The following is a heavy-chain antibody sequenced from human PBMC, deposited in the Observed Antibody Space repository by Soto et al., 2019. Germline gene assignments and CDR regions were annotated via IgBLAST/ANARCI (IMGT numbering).Heavy chain of an antibody. D-gene: IGHD3-10*01. Sequence: EVQLVESGGGLVQTGGSLRLSCAASGFTFSSYAMIWVRQAPGKGLEWVSKISSGGIDTYYADSVKGRFTTSRDNAKSTLHLQMNSLRAEDTAVYYWAREWFGESIWGQGTMVTVSS. J-gene: IGHJ3*02. CDR1: GFTFSSYA. CDR3: AREWFGESI. V-gene: IGHV3-48*01. CDR2: ISSGGIDT.